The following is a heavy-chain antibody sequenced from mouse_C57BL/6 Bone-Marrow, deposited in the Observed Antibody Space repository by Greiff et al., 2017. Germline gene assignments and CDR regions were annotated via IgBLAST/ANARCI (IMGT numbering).Heavy chain of an antibody. Sequence: QVTLKVSGPGILQPSQTLSLTCSFSGFSLRTFGMGVGWIRQPSGKGLEWLAHIWWDGDKYYNPALKSRLTISKDTSQNQVFLKSANVDTADTATYYWARLYRKEFAYWGQGTLVTVSA. J-gene: IGHJ3*01. V-gene: IGHV8-8*01. CDR2: IWWDGDK. CDR3: ARLYRKEFAY. CDR1: GFSLRTFGMG. D-gene: IGHD2-14*01.